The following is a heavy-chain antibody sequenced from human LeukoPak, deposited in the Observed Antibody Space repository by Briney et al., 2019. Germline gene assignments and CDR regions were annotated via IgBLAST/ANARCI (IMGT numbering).Heavy chain of an antibody. D-gene: IGHD3-10*01. Sequence: SETLSLTCTVSGGSISGYYWGWIRQPPGKGLEWIGYIYYSGSTNYNPSLKSRVTISVDTSKNQFSLKLSSVTAADTAMYYCARDEDSAYGSGSYLSWGQGTLVTVSS. CDR3: ARDEDSAYGSGSYLS. J-gene: IGHJ5*02. V-gene: IGHV4-59*01. CDR1: GGSISGYY. CDR2: IYYSGST.